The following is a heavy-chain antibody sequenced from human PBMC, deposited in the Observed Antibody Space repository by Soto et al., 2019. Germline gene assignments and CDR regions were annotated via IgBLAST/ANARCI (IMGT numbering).Heavy chain of an antibody. Sequence: PGGSLRLSCAASGFTFSNAWMNWVRQAPGKGLEWVGRIKSKTDGGTTDYAAPVKGRFTISRDDSKNTLYLQMNSLKTEDTAVYYCTTDPVTMIGVVPSSGWGQGTLVTVSS. CDR1: GFTFSNAW. J-gene: IGHJ4*02. CDR2: IKSKTDGGTT. CDR3: TTDPVTMIGVVPSSG. V-gene: IGHV3-15*07. D-gene: IGHD3-22*01.